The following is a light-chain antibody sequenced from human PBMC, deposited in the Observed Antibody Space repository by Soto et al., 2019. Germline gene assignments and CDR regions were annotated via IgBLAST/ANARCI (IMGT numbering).Light chain of an antibody. V-gene: IGKV3-11*01. CDR2: DAS. CDR1: QSVSSY. CDR3: QQRSNWLIFT. Sequence: EIVLTQSPATLSLSPGERATLSCRASQSVSSYLAWYQQKPGQAPRLLIYDASNRATGIPARFSGSGSGTDFTLTISILEPEDFPVYYCQQRSNWLIFTFGPGTKVDIK. J-gene: IGKJ3*01.